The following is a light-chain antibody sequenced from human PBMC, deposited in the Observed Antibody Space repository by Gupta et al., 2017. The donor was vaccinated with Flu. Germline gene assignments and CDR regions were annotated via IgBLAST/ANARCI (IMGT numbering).Light chain of an antibody. V-gene: IGLV2-8*01. CDR2: EVA. CDR1: SSDVGGYNY. J-gene: IGLJ1*01. Sequence: QSALTQPPSASGSPGQSVTISCTGPSSDVGGYNYVSWYQHHPCKAPKLILYEVAKRPSGVPYRFSGSKSGTTASLTVSGLQGEDEADYYCSSYAGGNTPYVFGTGTKVTVL. CDR3: SSYAGGNTPYV.